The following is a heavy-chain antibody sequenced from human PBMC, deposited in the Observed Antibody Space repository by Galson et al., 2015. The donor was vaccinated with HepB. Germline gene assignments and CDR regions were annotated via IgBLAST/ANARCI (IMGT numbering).Heavy chain of an antibody. CDR2: IKQDGSEK. CDR3: ARATTILRKISAFDI. D-gene: IGHD3-3*01. Sequence: SLRLSCAASAFTFSSFWMSWVRQAPGKGLEWVANIKQDGSEKYYVDSVKGRFTISRDNAKNSLYLQMNSLRAEDTAVYYCARATTILRKISAFDIWGQGTLVTVSS. CDR1: AFTFSSFW. V-gene: IGHV3-7*03. J-gene: IGHJ3*02.